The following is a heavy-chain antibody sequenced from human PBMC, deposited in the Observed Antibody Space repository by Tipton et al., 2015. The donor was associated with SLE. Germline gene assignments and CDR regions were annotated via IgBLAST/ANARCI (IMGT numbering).Heavy chain of an antibody. D-gene: IGHD2-2*01. V-gene: IGHV3-7*03. CDR3: ARGTSGGY. J-gene: IGHJ4*02. CDR2: IKEDGSER. CDR1: GFPFSNYW. Sequence: SLRLPCAPSGFPFSNYWMSWVRHAPWKGLEWVANIKEDGSERYYVDSVKGRFTISRDNAKNSLYLQMISLRAEDTAVYYCARGTSGGYWGQGTLVTVSS.